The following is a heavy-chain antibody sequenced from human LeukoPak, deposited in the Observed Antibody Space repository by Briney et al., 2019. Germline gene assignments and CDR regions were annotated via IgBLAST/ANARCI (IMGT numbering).Heavy chain of an antibody. Sequence: GSLRLSCAASGFTFSRYALNWVRQAPGKGLEWVSAISGRNNSTFYADAVKGRFTVSRDNSKDTLYLQMAGLRAEDTAIYYCARELGVPGWFDPWGQGTLVTVSS. V-gene: IGHV3-23*01. J-gene: IGHJ5*02. D-gene: IGHD3-10*01. CDR3: ARELGVPGWFDP. CDR2: ISGRNNST. CDR1: GFTFSRYA.